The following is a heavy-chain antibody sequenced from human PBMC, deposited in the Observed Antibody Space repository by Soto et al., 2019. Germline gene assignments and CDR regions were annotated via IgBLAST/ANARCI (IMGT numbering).Heavy chain of an antibody. CDR1: GGSFSGYY. Sequence: QVQLQQWGAGLLKPSETLSLTCAVYGGSFSGYYWSWIRQPPGKGLEWIGEINHSGSTNYNPSLKSRVTISVDTSKNQFSLKLSSVTAADTAVYYCARGSISRENYYSYYYMVVWGKGTTVTVSS. CDR3: ARGSISRENYYSYYYMVV. V-gene: IGHV4-34*01. D-gene: IGHD2-21*01. CDR2: INHSGST. J-gene: IGHJ6*03.